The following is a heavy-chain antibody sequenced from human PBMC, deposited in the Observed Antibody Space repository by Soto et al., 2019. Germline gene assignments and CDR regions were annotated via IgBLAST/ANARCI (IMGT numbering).Heavy chain of an antibody. V-gene: IGHV3-30*04. J-gene: IGHJ5*02. D-gene: IGHD2-2*01. CDR2: ISPDGRNE. Sequence: QVQLVESGGGVVQPGRYLRLSCAASGFTFNYYAMHWVRQAPGKGLEWVAVISPDGRNEFYVDSVKGRFTISIDNSKNTLYLQMSSLIVADKAVYYCAIAVMSSCGSSPSCHRWAYNSFDPWGQGALVTVSS. CDR1: GFTFNYYA. CDR3: AIAVMSSCGSSPSCHRWAYNSFDP.